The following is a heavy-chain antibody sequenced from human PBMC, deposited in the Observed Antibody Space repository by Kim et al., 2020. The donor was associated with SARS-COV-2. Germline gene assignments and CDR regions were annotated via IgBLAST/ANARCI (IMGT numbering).Heavy chain of an antibody. V-gene: IGHV3-30*04. Sequence: GGSLRLSCAASGFTFSSYAMHWVRQAPGKGLEWVAVISYDGSNKYYADSVKGRFTISRDNSKNTLYLQMNSLRAEDTAVYYCARDSQIAARNLYYYYGMDVWGQGTTVTVSS. J-gene: IGHJ6*02. CDR1: GFTFSSYA. CDR2: ISYDGSNK. D-gene: IGHD6-6*01. CDR3: ARDSQIAARNLYYYYGMDV.